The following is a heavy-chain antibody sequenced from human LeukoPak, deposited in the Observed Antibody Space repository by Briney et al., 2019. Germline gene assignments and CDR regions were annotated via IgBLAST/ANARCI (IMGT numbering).Heavy chain of an antibody. D-gene: IGHD2-21*02. CDR2: INPDSGVT. CDR3: ALVTSGNWWFDP. CDR1: RHTFTVYH. V-gene: IGHV1-2*02. Sequence: ASVKVSCKASRHTFTVYHXXXXXQAPGQGLXWMGWINPDSGVTNYAQNLQARVTMTRDTSISTVFLDLSSLISDDTAVYYCALVTSGNWWFDPWGQGTLVTVSS. J-gene: IGHJ5*02.